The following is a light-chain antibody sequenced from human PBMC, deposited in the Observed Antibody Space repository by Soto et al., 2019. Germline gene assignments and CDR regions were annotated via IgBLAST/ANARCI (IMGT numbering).Light chain of an antibody. CDR1: QSVDIN. CDR2: AAS. CDR3: QQSYSTPRT. Sequence: TQSPATLSVSPGERVTLSCWASQSVDINLAWYQQKPGKAPKLLIYAASSLQSGVPSRFSGSGSGTDFTLTISSLQPEDFATYYCQQSYSTPRTFGQGTKLEIK. J-gene: IGKJ2*01. V-gene: IGKV1-39*01.